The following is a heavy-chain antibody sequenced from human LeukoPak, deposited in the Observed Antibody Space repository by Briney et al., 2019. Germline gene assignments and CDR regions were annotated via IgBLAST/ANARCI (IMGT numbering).Heavy chain of an antibody. CDR2: INSDGSST. V-gene: IGHV3-74*01. D-gene: IGHD1-26*01. J-gene: IGHJ4*02. CDR1: GFTFSSYE. Sequence: PGGSLRLSCAASGFTFSSYEMNWVRQAPGKGLVWVSRINSDGSSTSYADSVKGRFTISRDNAKNTLYLQMNSLRAEDTAVYYCAREGWELLRIYVGWGQGTLVTVSS. CDR3: AREGWELLRIYVG.